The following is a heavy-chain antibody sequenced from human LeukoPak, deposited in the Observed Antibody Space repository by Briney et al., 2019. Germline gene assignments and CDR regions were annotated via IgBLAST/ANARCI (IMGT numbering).Heavy chain of an antibody. Sequence: TLSLTCTVSGGSISSYYWSWIRQPPGKALEWLALIYWDDDKRYSPSLKSRLTITKDTSKNQVVLTMTNMDPVDTATYYCARAIMVDSSGSDAFDIWGQGTMVTVSS. D-gene: IGHD3-22*01. CDR2: IYWDDDK. CDR3: ARAIMVDSSGSDAFDI. J-gene: IGHJ3*02. CDR1: GGSISSYYW. V-gene: IGHV2-5*08.